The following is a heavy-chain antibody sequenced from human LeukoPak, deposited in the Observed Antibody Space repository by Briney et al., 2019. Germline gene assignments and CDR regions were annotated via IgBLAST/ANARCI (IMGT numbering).Heavy chain of an antibody. V-gene: IGHV3-7*03. CDR2: IKRDGSEK. CDR1: DFTFSFYW. Sequence: GGSLRLSCAASDFTFSFYWMNWVRQAPGKGLEWVANIKRDGSEKYYVDSVKGRFTISRDNAKNSLDLQMNSLRVEDTAVYYCARLGPASSGWPESFDYWGQGTLVTVSS. J-gene: IGHJ4*02. CDR3: ARLGPASSGWPESFDY. D-gene: IGHD6-19*01.